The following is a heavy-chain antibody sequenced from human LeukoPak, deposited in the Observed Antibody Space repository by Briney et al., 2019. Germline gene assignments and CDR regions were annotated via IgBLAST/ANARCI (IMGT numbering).Heavy chain of an antibody. V-gene: IGHV1-2*02. CDR3: ATRTKGYSSGWYYFDY. Sequence: GASVKVSCKASGYTFTGYCMHWVRQAPGQGLEWMGWINPNSGGTNYAQKFQGRVTMTRDTSISTAYMELSRLRSDDTAVYYCATRTKGYSSGWYYFDYWGQGTLVTVSS. CDR1: GYTFTGYC. D-gene: IGHD6-19*01. J-gene: IGHJ4*02. CDR2: INPNSGGT.